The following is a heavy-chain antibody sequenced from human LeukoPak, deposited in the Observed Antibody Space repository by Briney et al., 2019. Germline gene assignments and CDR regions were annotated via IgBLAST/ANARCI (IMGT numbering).Heavy chain of an antibody. Sequence: GGSLRLSCAASGFSVSNNYISWVRQAPGKGLEWVSVIYSGGSTYYADSVKGRFTISRDNSKNTVYLQMNSLRAEDTAVYYCAVEPRGYSYGDCYFDYWGQGTLVTVSS. CDR1: GFSVSNNY. D-gene: IGHD5-18*01. J-gene: IGHJ4*02. CDR2: IYSGGST. CDR3: AVEPRGYSYGDCYFDY. V-gene: IGHV3-66*01.